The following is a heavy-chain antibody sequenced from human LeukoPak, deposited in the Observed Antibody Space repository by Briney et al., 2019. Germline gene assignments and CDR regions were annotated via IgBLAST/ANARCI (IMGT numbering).Heavy chain of an antibody. V-gene: IGHV2-70*11. Sequence: ESGPALVKPTQTLTLTCTFSGFSLSTSGMCVSWIRQPPGKALEWLARIDWDDDKYYSTSLKTRLTISKDTSKTQVVLTMTNMDPVDTATYYCARRVAGTRYFDYWGQGTLVTVSS. D-gene: IGHD6-19*01. CDR2: IDWDDDK. CDR1: GFSLSTSGMC. CDR3: ARRVAGTRYFDY. J-gene: IGHJ4*02.